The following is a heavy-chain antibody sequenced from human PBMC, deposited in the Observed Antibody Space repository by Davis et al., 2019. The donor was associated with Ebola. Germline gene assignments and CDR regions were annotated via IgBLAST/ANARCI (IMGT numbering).Heavy chain of an antibody. CDR3: AREGSPYAFDI. V-gene: IGHV4-31*02. Sequence: LRLSCAASGFTFSSYSMNWIRQHPGKGLEWIGYIYYSGSTYYNPSLKSRVTISVDTSKNQFSLKLSSVTAADTAVYYCAREGSPYAFDIWGQGTMVTVSS. CDR1: GFTFSSYS. CDR2: IYYSGST. J-gene: IGHJ3*02.